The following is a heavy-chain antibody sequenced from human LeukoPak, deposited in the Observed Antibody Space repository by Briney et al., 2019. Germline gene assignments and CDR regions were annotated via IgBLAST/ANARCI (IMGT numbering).Heavy chain of an antibody. CDR2: IYYSGST. CDR3: ARDTDDEYCSGGSCYSY. J-gene: IGHJ4*02. V-gene: IGHV4-39*07. Sequence: SETLSLTCTVSGGSISSSSYYWGWIRQPPGKGLEWTGSIYYSGSTYYNPSLKSRVTISVDTSKNQFSLKLSSVTAADTAVYYCARDTDDEYCSGGSCYSYWGQGTLVTVSS. D-gene: IGHD2-15*01. CDR1: GGSISSSSYY.